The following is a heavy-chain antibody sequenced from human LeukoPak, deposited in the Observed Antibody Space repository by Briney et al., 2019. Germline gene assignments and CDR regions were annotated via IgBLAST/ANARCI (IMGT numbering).Heavy chain of an antibody. CDR2: IKQDGSEK. Sequence: GWSLRLSCASSGFTFSSYLMSWVRQAPGKGLEWVANIKQDGSEKYYVDSVKGRFTISRDTAKNSLYLQMNSLRAEDTAVYYCAREVAVPAAPIDYWGQGTLVTVSS. V-gene: IGHV3-7*03. D-gene: IGHD2-2*01. CDR3: AREVAVPAAPIDY. CDR1: GFTFSSYL. J-gene: IGHJ4*02.